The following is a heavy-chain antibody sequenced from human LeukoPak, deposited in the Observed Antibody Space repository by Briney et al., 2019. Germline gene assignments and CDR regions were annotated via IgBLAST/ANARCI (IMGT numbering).Heavy chain of an antibody. CDR1: GFTFSSYA. J-gene: IGHJ4*02. D-gene: IGHD1-26*01. CDR2: ISSNGGST. Sequence: GGSLRLSWAASGFTFSSYAMHWVRQAPGKGLEYVSAISSNGGSTYYANSVKGRFTISRDNSKNTLYLQMGSLRAEDMAVYYCATGRRSGSYSPLDYWGQGTLVTVSS. CDR3: ATGRRSGSYSPLDY. V-gene: IGHV3-64*01.